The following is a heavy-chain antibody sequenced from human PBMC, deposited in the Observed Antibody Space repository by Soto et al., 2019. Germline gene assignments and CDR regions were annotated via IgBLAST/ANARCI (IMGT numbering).Heavy chain of an antibody. Sequence: GGSLRLSCAASGFTFSSYAMSWVRQAPGKGLEWVSAISGSGGSTYYADSVKGRFTISRDNSKNTLYLQMNSLRAEDTAVYYCAKSEHRTVTRPRYFDYWGQGTLVTVSS. CDR2: ISGSGGST. CDR1: GFTFSSYA. CDR3: AKSEHRTVTRPRYFDY. D-gene: IGHD4-17*01. J-gene: IGHJ4*02. V-gene: IGHV3-23*01.